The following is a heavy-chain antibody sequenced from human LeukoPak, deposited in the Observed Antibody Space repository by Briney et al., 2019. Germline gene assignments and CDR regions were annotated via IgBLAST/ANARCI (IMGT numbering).Heavy chain of an antibody. D-gene: IGHD2-15*01. CDR3: AKEFCSGGSCNLDY. CDR2: ISSTSTYT. CDR1: GFTFSDYY. Sequence: GGSLRLSCAASGFTFSDYYMSWVRQGPGKGLEWVSYISSTSTYTNYADSVKGRFTISRDNAKNSLYLQMNSLRAEDTAVYYCAKEFCSGGSCNLDYWGQGTLVTVSS. V-gene: IGHV3-11*05. J-gene: IGHJ4*02.